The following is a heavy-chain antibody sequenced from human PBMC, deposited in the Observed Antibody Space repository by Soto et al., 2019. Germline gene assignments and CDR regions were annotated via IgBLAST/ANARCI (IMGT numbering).Heavy chain of an antibody. CDR2: IYYSGSA. V-gene: IGHV4-30-4*01. Sequence: ASETLSLTCTVSGGSISSGDYYWSWIRQPPGKGLEWIGYIYYSGSAYYNPSLKSRVTISVDTSKNQFSLRLSSVTAADTAVYYCARTADFWSGYHNWFDPWGQGTLVTV. CDR1: GGSISSGDYY. D-gene: IGHD3-3*01. CDR3: ARTADFWSGYHNWFDP. J-gene: IGHJ5*02.